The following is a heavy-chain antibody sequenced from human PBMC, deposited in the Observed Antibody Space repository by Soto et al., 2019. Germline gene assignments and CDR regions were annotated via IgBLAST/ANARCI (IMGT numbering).Heavy chain of an antibody. CDR3: ARAAPLFQN. D-gene: IGHD6-25*01. Sequence: EVQLVESGGGLVQPGGSLRLSCAASGFILSDHYMDWVRQAPGKVLEWVGRSRNKANSYTTEYVASVKGTFTISRDESKNSLYLQMNSLRTEDTAVYYCARAAPLFQNWGQGTLVTVS. J-gene: IGHJ1*01. V-gene: IGHV3-72*01. CDR2: SRNKANSYTT. CDR1: GFILSDHY.